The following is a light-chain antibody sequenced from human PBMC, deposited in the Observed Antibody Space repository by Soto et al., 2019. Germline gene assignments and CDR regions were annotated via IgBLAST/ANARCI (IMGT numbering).Light chain of an antibody. V-gene: IGLV2-14*01. J-gene: IGLJ3*02. CDR2: EVS. CDR1: SSDVGGYNY. CDR3: SSYTARRTWV. Sequence: QSALTQPASVSGSPRQSFTISCTGTSSDVGGYNYVSWYQQHPGTSPKLMIYEVSNRPSGVSNRFSGSKSGNTASLIISGLQAEYEGDYYCSSYTARRTWVFGGGTKVTVL.